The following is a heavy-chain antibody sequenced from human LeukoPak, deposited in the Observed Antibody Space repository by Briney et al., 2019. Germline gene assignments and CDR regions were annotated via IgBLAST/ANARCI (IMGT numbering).Heavy chain of an antibody. J-gene: IGHJ5*02. V-gene: IGHV4-30-4*02. CDR3: ARTSYYDFWSGYSNWFDP. D-gene: IGHD3-3*01. Sequence: SETPSLTCTVSGGSISSGDYYWSWIRQPPGKGLEWIGYIYYSGSTYYNPSLKSRVTISVDTSKNQFSLKLSSVTAADTAVYYCARTSYYDFWSGYSNWFDPWGQGTLVTVSS. CDR1: GGSISSGDYY. CDR2: IYYSGST.